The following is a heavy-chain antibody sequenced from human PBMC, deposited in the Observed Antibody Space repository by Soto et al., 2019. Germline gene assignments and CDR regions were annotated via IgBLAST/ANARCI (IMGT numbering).Heavy chain of an antibody. J-gene: IGHJ4*02. CDR2: IDYSGST. V-gene: IGHV4-39*01. CDR3: ARHPRAEQQPHFDC. CDR1: GGSISSSSYY. D-gene: IGHD6-13*01. Sequence: QLQLQESGPGLVKPSETLSLTCTVSGGSISSSSYYWGWIRQPPGKGLEWIGSIDYSGSTYYNPSLKSRVTISVDTSNNQVSLKLSSVTASDTAVYYCARHPRAEQQPHFDCWGQGTLVTVSS.